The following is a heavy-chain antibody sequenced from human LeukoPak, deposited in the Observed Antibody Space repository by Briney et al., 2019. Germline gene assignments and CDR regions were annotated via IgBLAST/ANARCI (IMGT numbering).Heavy chain of an antibody. CDR1: GGSVSSGDYF. Sequence: SQTLSLTCTVSGGSVSSGDYFWSWIPQPPAKGLEWIGYIYYSGRTYYNPSLKSRVTISVDTTKNQFSLKLSSVTAADTAVYYCARDNYYDSRVPFDYWGQGTLVTVSS. V-gene: IGHV4-30-4*08. J-gene: IGHJ4*02. CDR2: IYYSGRT. CDR3: ARDNYYDSRVPFDY. D-gene: IGHD3-22*01.